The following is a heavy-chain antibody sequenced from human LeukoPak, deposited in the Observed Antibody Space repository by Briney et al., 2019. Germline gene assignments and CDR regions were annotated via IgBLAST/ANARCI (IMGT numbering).Heavy chain of an antibody. Sequence: GGSLRLSCAASGFTVSSNYMSWVRQAPGKGLEWVSVIYSGGSTYYADSVKGRFTISRDNSKNTLYLQMNSLRAEDTAVYYCAREADYYDSSGHAHFDYWGQGTLVTVSS. J-gene: IGHJ4*02. CDR2: IYSGGST. CDR3: AREADYYDSSGHAHFDY. V-gene: IGHV3-66*01. D-gene: IGHD3-22*01. CDR1: GFTVSSNY.